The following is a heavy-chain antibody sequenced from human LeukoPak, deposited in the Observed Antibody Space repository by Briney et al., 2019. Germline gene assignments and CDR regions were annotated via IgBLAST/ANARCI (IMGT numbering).Heavy chain of an antibody. CDR1: GGTFSSYA. J-gene: IGHJ4*02. D-gene: IGHD2-21*02. V-gene: IGHV1-69*01. Sequence: GSSVKVSCKASGGTFSSYAISWVRQAPGQGLEWMGGIIPIFGTANYAQKFQGRVTITADESTSTAYMELSSLRSEDTAVFYCARDLRLSDSPYYFDYWGQGTLVTVSS. CDR2: IIPIFGTA. CDR3: ARDLRLSDSPYYFDY.